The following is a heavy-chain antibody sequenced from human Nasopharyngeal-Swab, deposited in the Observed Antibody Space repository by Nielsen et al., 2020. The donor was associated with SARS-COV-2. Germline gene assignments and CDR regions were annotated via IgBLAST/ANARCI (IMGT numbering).Heavy chain of an antibody. D-gene: IGHD3-10*01. CDR2: IYYSGST. CDR1: GGSISRYY. Sequence: SETLSLTCTVSGGSISRYYWSWIRQPPGKGLEWIGYIYYSGSTNYNPSLKSRVTISVDTSKNQFSLKLSSVTAADTAVYYCARVGADYYGSGSYYFDYWGQGTLVTVSS. J-gene: IGHJ4*02. V-gene: IGHV4-59*01. CDR3: ARVGADYYGSGSYYFDY.